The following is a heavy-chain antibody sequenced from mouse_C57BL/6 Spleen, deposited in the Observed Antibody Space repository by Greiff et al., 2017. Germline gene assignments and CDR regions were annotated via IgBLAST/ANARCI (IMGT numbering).Heavy chain of an antibody. V-gene: IGHV5-6*01. J-gene: IGHJ2*01. CDR2: ISSGGSYT. Sequence: EVQLVESGGDLVKPGGSLKLSCAASGFTFSSYGMSWVRQTPDKRLEWVATISSGGSYTYYPDSVKGRFTISRDNAKNTLYLQMSSLKSEDTAMYYCARHTDGYDGYFDYWGQGTTLTVSS. CDR3: ARHTDGYDGYFDY. CDR1: GFTFSSYG. D-gene: IGHD2-2*01.